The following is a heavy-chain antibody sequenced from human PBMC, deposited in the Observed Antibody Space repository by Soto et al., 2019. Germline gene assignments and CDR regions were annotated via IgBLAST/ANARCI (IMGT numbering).Heavy chain of an antibody. J-gene: IGHJ5*02. V-gene: IGHV3-33*01. CDR2: IWYDGGIE. Sequence: GGSLRLSCAASGFTFSTYGIHWVRQAPGKGLQWLAVIWYDGGIEYYSDSVKGRFTISGDNSKNTLYLQMNSLRVEDTAVYYCARDLTGSQGWFDPWGQGTLVTVSS. CDR3: ARDLTGSQGWFDP. D-gene: IGHD1-20*01. CDR1: GFTFSTYG.